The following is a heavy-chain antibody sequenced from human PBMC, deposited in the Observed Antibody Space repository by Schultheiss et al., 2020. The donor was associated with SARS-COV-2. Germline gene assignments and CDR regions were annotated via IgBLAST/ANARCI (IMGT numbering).Heavy chain of an antibody. V-gene: IGHV1-18*01. J-gene: IGHJ3*02. Sequence: ASVKVSCKASGYTFTSYGVSWLRQAPGQGLEWMGWISAYNGNTNYAQKLQGRVTMTTDTSTSTAYMELSSLRSEDTAVYYCARVDPGDSSSWSVGGDAFDIWGQGTMVTVSS. CDR2: ISAYNGNT. CDR1: GYTFTSYG. D-gene: IGHD6-13*01. CDR3: ARVDPGDSSSWSVGGDAFDI.